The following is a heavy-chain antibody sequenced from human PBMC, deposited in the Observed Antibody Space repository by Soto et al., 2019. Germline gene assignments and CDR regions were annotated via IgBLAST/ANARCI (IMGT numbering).Heavy chain of an antibody. D-gene: IGHD2-8*01. CDR1: GFTFSTYA. CDR2: VSNDGRNK. Sequence: QVQLLESGGGVVQPGRSLRLSCAASGFTFSTYAMHWVRQPPGKGLEWVAVVSNDGRNKFYADSVRGRFTISRDNSKNTLYLEMDSLRVEDTSVFYYARGQHGLDHWGQGSLVLVSP. V-gene: IGHV3-30-3*01. CDR3: ARGQHGLDH. J-gene: IGHJ4*02.